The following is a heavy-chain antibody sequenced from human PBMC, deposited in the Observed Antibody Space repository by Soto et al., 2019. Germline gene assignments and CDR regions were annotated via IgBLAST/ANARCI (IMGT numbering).Heavy chain of an antibody. CDR3: ARDTGGGDYDFWSGYYTLGWFDP. Sequence: GGSLRLSCAASGFTFSSYSMNWVRQAPGKGLEWVSYISSSSTIHYADSVKGRFTISRDNAKNSLYLQMNSLRDEDTAVYYCARDTGGGDYDFWSGYYTLGWFDPWGQGTLVTVSS. CDR2: ISSSSTI. J-gene: IGHJ5*02. D-gene: IGHD3-3*01. V-gene: IGHV3-48*02. CDR1: GFTFSSYS.